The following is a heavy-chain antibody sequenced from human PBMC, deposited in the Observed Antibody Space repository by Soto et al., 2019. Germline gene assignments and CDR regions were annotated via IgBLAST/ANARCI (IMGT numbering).Heavy chain of an antibody. V-gene: IGHV4-59*01. D-gene: IGHD6-19*01. CDR1: GGPISSYY. CDR2: IYYSGST. CDR3: ARGSSGWPPRFAY. J-gene: IGHJ4*02. Sequence: QVQLQESGPGLVKPSETLSLNCTVSGGPISSYYWSWIRQSPGKGLEWIGYIYYSGSTNYNPSLKSRGTISVDTSKNQFSLELSSVTAAGPAVYYCARGSSGWPPRFAYWGQGSLVSVSS.